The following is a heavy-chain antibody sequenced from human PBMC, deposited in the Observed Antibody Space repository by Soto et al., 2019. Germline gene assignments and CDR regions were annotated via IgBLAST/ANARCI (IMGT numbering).Heavy chain of an antibody. CDR2: IIPIFGTA. CDR1: GGTFSSYA. CDR3: ARDRRRGGGDYYFDY. D-gene: IGHD3-16*01. V-gene: IGHV1-69*01. J-gene: IGHJ4*02. Sequence: QVQLVQSGAEVKKPGSSVKVSCKASGGTFSSYAISWVRQAPGQGLEWMGGIIPIFGTANYAQKFQGRVTITAYESTSTAYMELSSLRSEDTVVYYCARDRRRGGGDYYFDYWGQGTLVTVSS.